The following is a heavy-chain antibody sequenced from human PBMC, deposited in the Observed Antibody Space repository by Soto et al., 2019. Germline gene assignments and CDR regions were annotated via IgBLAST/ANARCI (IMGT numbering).Heavy chain of an antibody. J-gene: IGHJ3*02. CDR2: IKSKTDGGTT. CDR1: GFTFSNAW. CDR3: TTDVTYYDFWSGDAFDI. D-gene: IGHD3-3*01. Sequence: GGSLRLSCAASGFTFSNAWMSWVRQAPGKGLEWVGRIKSKTDGGTTDYAAPVKCRFTISRDDSKNTLYLQMNSLKTVDTAVYYFTTDVTYYDFWSGDAFDIWGQGTMVTVSS. V-gene: IGHV3-15*01.